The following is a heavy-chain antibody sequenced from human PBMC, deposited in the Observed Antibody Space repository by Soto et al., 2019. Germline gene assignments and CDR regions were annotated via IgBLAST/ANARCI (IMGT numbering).Heavy chain of an antibody. V-gene: IGHV3-23*01. CDR2: ISGSGGST. J-gene: IGHJ4*02. D-gene: IGHD3-16*01. Sequence: EVQLWESGGGWLQPGGSLRLPCEAPGFTFSNYAMTWVPQAPGLGLGGVSVISGSGGSTYYADPVKGRFTISRDNSKNTLFLQMNNLRAEDTAVYYCAKERLIVGTYTPDYWGQGALVTVSS. CDR1: GFTFSNYA. CDR3: AKERLIVGTYTPDY.